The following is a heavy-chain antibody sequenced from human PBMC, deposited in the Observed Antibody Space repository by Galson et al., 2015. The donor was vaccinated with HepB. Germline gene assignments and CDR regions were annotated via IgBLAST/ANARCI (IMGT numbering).Heavy chain of an antibody. D-gene: IGHD2-15*01. CDR2: ISYDGSDK. J-gene: IGHJ4*02. CDR3: AREYLGYCSGGSCYGFDY. CDR1: GFSFSSYV. V-gene: IGHV3-30-3*01. Sequence: SLRLSCAASGFSFSSYVMHWVRQAPGKGLEWVAFISYDGSDKYYADSVKGRFTISRDNSKNTLYLQMNSLRNEDTAVYYCAREYLGYCSGGSCYGFDYWGQGTLVTVSS.